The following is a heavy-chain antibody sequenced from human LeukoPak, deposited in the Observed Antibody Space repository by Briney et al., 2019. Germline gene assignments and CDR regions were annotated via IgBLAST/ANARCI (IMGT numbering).Heavy chain of an antibody. CDR3: ARARRDVYNDPGY. V-gene: IGHV3-30*02. CDR2: IRYDGSNK. D-gene: IGHD5-24*01. CDR1: GFIFSNYA. Sequence: QPGGSLRLSCAAFGFIFSNYAMHWVRQAPGKGLEWVTFIRYDGSNKYYAESVKVRFTISRDNSKNTLYLQMNSLRAEDTAVYFCARARRDVYNDPGYRGQGTLVTVSS. J-gene: IGHJ4*02.